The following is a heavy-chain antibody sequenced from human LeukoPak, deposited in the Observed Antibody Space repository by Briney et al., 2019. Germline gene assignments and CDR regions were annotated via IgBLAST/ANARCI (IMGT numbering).Heavy chain of an antibody. Sequence: ASVKVSCKASGYTFTSYGISWVRQAPGQGLEWMGWINPNSGGTNYAQKFQGRVTMTRDTSISTAYMELSRLRSDDTAVYYCARGPIAVAGTFWVYWGQGTLVTVSS. D-gene: IGHD6-19*01. CDR1: GYTFTSYG. J-gene: IGHJ4*02. CDR3: ARGPIAVAGTFWVY. CDR2: INPNSGGT. V-gene: IGHV1-2*02.